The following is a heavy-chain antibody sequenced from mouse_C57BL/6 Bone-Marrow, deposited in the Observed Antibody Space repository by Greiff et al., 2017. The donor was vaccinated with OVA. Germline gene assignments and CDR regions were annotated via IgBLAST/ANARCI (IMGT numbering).Heavy chain of an antibody. Sequence: QVQLKQSGAELARPGASVKLSCKASGYTFTSYGISWVKQRTGQGLEWIGEIYPRSGNTYYNEKFKGKATLTADKSSSTAYMELRSLTSEDTAVYVCAREGHYYGSSYGAMDYWGQGTSVTVSS. V-gene: IGHV1-81*01. CDR1: GYTFTSYG. J-gene: IGHJ4*01. CDR3: AREGHYYGSSYGAMDY. D-gene: IGHD1-1*01. CDR2: IYPRSGNT.